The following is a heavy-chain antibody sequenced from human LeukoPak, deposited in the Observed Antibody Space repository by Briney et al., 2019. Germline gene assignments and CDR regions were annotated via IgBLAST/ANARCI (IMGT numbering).Heavy chain of an antibody. D-gene: IGHD5-18*01. CDR2: IYYSAST. J-gene: IGHJ4*02. V-gene: IGHV4-61*01. CDR1: GVSVSSGSYY. Sequence: SETLSLTCTVSGVSVSSGSYYWSWIRQPPGKGLEWIGYIYYSASTNYNPSLKSRVTISVDTSNNQFSLKLSSVTAADTAVYYCARGSRGYSYGRGQGTLVTVSS. CDR3: ARGSRGYSYG.